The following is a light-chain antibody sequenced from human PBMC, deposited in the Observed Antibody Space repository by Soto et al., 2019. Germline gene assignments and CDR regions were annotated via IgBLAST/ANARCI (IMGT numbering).Light chain of an antibody. J-gene: IGKJ1*01. V-gene: IGKV1-17*01. CDR2: GAS. CDR3: LQHNTYPPA. Sequence: DIQMTQSPSSLSASIGDRVTITCRASQGIRSDLGWYQQKPGKAPKRLIYGASSLQSGVPSRFSGSGSGTEFNLTINSLQPEDFATYYCLQHNTYPPAFGQGTKVEIK. CDR1: QGIRSD.